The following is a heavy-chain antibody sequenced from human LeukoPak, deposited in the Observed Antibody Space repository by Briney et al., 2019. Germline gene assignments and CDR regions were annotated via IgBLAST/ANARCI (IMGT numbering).Heavy chain of an antibody. V-gene: IGHV4-59*01. CDR1: GGSISSYY. J-gene: IGHJ6*03. CDR3: ARGGKYSSGWYPPYYYYYMDV. D-gene: IGHD6-19*01. Sequence: PSETLSLTCTVSGGSISSYYWSWIRQPAGKGLEWIGYIYYSGSTNYNPSLKSRVTISVDTSKNQFSLKLSSVTAADTAVYYCARGGKYSSGWYPPYYYYYMDVWGKGTTVTVSS. CDR2: IYYSGST.